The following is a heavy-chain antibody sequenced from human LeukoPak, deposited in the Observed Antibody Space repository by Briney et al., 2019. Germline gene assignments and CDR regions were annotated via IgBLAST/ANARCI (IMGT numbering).Heavy chain of an antibody. D-gene: IGHD3-22*01. J-gene: IGHJ3*02. CDR2: ISSSSSYI. V-gene: IGHV3-21*01. CDR3: ARPTYYDRSGYYNLGDAFDI. Sequence: PGGSLRLSXAASGFTFSSYSMNWVRQAPGKGLEWVSSISSSSSYIYYADSVKGRFTISRDNAKNSLYLQMNSLRAEDTAVYYCARPTYYDRSGYYNLGDAFDIWGQGTMVTVSS. CDR1: GFTFSSYS.